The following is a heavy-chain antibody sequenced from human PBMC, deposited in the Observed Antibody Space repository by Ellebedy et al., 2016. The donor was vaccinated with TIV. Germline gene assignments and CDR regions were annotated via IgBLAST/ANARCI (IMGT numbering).Heavy chain of an antibody. CDR1: GFTFSSHA. J-gene: IGHJ4*02. V-gene: IGHV3-74*01. CDR3: ARGTSMTRGDY. Sequence: GGSLRLSCAASGFTFSSHAMSWVRQAPGKGLVWVSRINSDGSSTSYADSVKGRFTISRDNAKNTLYLQMNSLRAEDTAVYYCARGTSMTRGDYWGQGTLVTVSS. CDR2: INSDGSST. D-gene: IGHD2/OR15-2a*01.